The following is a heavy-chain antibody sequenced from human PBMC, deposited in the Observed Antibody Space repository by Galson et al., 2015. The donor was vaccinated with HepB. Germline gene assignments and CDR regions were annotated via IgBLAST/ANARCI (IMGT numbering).Heavy chain of an antibody. CDR1: GFSFSVYG. CDR2: IWHDGSIQ. CDR3: ARDQMRAMDV. Sequence: SLRLSCATSGFSFSVYGMHWVRQAPGKGLEGVAGIWHDGSIQYYADSVKGRFTIFRDIATNTLSLQMNSLRVEDTAVYYCARDQMRAMDVWGQGTTVTVSS. V-gene: IGHV3-33*01. J-gene: IGHJ6*02.